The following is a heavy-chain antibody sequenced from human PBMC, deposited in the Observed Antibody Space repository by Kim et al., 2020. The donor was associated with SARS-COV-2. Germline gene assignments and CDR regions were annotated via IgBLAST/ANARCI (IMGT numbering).Heavy chain of an antibody. D-gene: IGHD6-13*01. J-gene: IGHJ4*02. Sequence: NPSLKSRVTISVDTSKNQFSLKLSSVTAADTAVYYCARVCDSSSWYADDYWGQGTLVTVSS. V-gene: IGHV4-59*01. CDR3: ARVCDSSSWYADDY.